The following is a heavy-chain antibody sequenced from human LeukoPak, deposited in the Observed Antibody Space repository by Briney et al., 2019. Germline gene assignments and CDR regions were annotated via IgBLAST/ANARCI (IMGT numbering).Heavy chain of an antibody. Sequence: SVKVSCKASGGTFSSYAWVRQAPGQGLEWMGGIIPMLGTAKYAQKFQGRVTITADESTSTAYMELSSLRSEDTAVYYCARHRPAKHYYDSSAYSPFDYWGQGTLVTASS. CDR1: GGTFSSYA. J-gene: IGHJ4*02. V-gene: IGHV1-69*13. CDR3: ARHRPAKHYYDSSAYSPFDY. D-gene: IGHD3-22*01. CDR2: IIPMLGTA.